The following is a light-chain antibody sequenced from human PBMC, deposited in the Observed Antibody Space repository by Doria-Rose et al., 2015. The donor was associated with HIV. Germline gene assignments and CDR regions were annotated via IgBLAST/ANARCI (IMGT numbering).Light chain of an antibody. V-gene: IGLV1-40*01. CDR1: SSNIGAGFD. Sequence: QSVLIQPPSVSGAPGQRVAISCTGSSSNIGAGFDVNWYQQFPGTAPKLLIHGNTNRPLGVPDRFSGSRSGTSASLAISGLRAEGEADYYCQSYDSRLSVYVFGTGTKVTVL. CDR2: GNT. J-gene: IGLJ1*01. CDR3: QSYDSRLSVYV.